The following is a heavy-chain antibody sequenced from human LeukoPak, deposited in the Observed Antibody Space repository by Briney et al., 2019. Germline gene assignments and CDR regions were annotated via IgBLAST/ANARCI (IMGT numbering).Heavy chain of an antibody. CDR1: GGSFSGYY. V-gene: IGHV4-34*01. Sequence: PSETLSLTCAVYGGSFSGYYWSWIRQPPGKGLEWIGEVNQSGSTNYNPSLKSRVTISVDTSKKQFSLRLSPVTAADTAVYYCAAGCSSTSCYWYYYTDVWGKGTTVTVSS. CDR2: VNQSGST. J-gene: IGHJ6*03. D-gene: IGHD2-2*01. CDR3: AAGCSSTSCYWYYYTDV.